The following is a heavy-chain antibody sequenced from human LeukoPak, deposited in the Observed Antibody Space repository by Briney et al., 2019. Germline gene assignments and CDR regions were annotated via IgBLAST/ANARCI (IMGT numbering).Heavy chain of an antibody. V-gene: IGHV4-59*08. CDR2: IYYSGST. J-gene: IGHJ2*01. CDR1: GGSISSYY. CDR3: ARRGSGWSLGDWYFDL. D-gene: IGHD6-19*01. Sequence: SETLSLTCTVSGGSISSYYWSWIRQPPGKGLEWIGYIYYSGSTNYNPSLKSRVTMSVDTSKNQFSLKLSSVTAAATAVYYCARRGSGWSLGDWYFDLWGRGTLVTVSS.